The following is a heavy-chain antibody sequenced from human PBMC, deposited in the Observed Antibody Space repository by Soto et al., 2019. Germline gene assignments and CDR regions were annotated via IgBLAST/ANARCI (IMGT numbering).Heavy chain of an antibody. CDR2: ISYDGSNK. J-gene: IGHJ4*02. D-gene: IGHD1-26*01. V-gene: IGHV3-30*03. Sequence: QVQLVESGGGVVQPGWSLRLSCAGSGFTFSHYGIHCVRQAPGKGLEWLAVISYDGSNKHYADSVKGRFTVSRDNSKNTLYLQMNSLRAEDTADYFCARYSGKYQGPIDYWGQGTLVTVAS. CDR3: ARYSGKYQGPIDY. CDR1: GFTFSHYG.